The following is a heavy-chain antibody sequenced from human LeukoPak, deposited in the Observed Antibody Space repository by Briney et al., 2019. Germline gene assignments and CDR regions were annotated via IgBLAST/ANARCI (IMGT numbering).Heavy chain of an antibody. CDR3: AREGAVAVTTED. D-gene: IGHD4-17*01. CDR1: GGSISSYY. V-gene: IGHV4-59*01. Sequence: PSETLSLTCTVSGGSISSYYWSWIRQPPGKGLEWIGYIYYSGSTNYNPSLKSRVTISVDTSKNQFSLNLSSVTAAYTAVYSCAREGAVAVTTEDWGQGPVVTVSS. J-gene: IGHJ4*02. CDR2: IYYSGST.